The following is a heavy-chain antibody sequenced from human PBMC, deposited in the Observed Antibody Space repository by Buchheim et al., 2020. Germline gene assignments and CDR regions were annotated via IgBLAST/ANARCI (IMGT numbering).Heavy chain of an antibody. CDR1: GYTFTNHW. J-gene: IGHJ5*02. CDR3: TRDTSDITSSWWFDP. V-gene: IGHV1-46*04. D-gene: IGHD6-6*01. Sequence: QAQLVQSGAEVKKPGASVKVSCKASGYTFTNHWIHWVRQAPGQGLEWIGVINPSGDRTAYAQNLQGRITVTRDTSTETVYMELRGLRSEDTAVYYCTRDTSDITSSWWFDPWGQGTL. CDR2: INPSGDRT.